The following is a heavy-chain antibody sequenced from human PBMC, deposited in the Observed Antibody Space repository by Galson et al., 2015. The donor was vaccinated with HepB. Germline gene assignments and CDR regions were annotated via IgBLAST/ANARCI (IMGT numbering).Heavy chain of an antibody. Sequence: SLRLSCAATGFTFSSYAMSWVRQAPGKGLEWVSAISGSGGSTYYADSVKGRFTISRDNSKNTLYLQMNSLRAEDTAVYYCAKDRGLLWFGELRDYWGQGTLVTVSS. CDR3: AKDRGLLWFGELRDY. V-gene: IGHV3-23*01. CDR2: ISGSGGST. J-gene: IGHJ4*02. D-gene: IGHD3-10*01. CDR1: GFTFSSYA.